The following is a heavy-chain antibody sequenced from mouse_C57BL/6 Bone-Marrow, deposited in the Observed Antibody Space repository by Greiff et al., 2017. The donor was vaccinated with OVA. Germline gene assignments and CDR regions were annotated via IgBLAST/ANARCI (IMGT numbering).Heavy chain of an antibody. Sequence: EVKLVESGGGLVQPGGSLKLSCAASGFTFSDYYMYWVRQSPEKRLEWVAYISNGGGSTYYPDTVKGRITISRDNAKNTLYLQMSRLKAEDTAMEYCARTYYYGSSSAWFAYWGQGTLVTVSA. V-gene: IGHV5-12*01. CDR1: GFTFSDYY. CDR2: ISNGGGST. D-gene: IGHD1-1*01. CDR3: ARTYYYGSSSAWFAY. J-gene: IGHJ3*01.